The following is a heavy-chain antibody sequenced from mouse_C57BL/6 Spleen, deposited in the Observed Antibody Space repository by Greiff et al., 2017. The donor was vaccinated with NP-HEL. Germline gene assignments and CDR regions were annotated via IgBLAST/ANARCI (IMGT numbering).Heavy chain of an antibody. D-gene: IGHD1-1*01. J-gene: IGHJ1*03. Sequence: EVQLQQSGAELVRPGASVKLSCTASGFNIKDYYMHWVKQRPEQGLEWIGRIDPEDGDTEYAPKFQGKATMTADTSSNTAYLQLSSLTSEDTAVYYCYYGSSSWYFDVWGTGTTVTVSS. CDR3: YYGSSSWYFDV. CDR1: GFNIKDYY. V-gene: IGHV14-1*01. CDR2: IDPEDGDT.